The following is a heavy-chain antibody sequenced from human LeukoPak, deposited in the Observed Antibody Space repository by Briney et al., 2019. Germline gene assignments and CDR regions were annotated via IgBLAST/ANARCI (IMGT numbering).Heavy chain of an antibody. Sequence: SETLSLTCTASGGSISSYYWSWFRHPPGKGLEWIGYIYYSGSTNYNPSLKSRVTISVDTSKKQFSLQLSSVTAADTAVYYCSGYREYGCNFDYWGQGTLVTVSA. CDR3: SGYREYGCNFDY. CDR2: IYYSGST. D-gene: IGHD4-23*01. J-gene: IGHJ4*02. CDR1: GGSISSYY. V-gene: IGHV4-59*01.